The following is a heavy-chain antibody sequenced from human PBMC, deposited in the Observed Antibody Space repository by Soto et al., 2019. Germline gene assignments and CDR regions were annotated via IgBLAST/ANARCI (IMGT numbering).Heavy chain of an antibody. CDR1: GGSFSGYY. J-gene: IGHJ6*03. V-gene: IGHV4-34*01. Sequence: PSETLSLTCAVYGGSFSGYYWSWIRQPPGKGLEWIGEINHSGSTNYNPSLKGRVTISVDTSKNQFSLKLSSVTAADTAVYYCARGGIAAAGAYWAYYYYMDVWGKGTTVTVSS. CDR2: INHSGST. D-gene: IGHD6-13*01. CDR3: ARGGIAAAGAYWAYYYYMDV.